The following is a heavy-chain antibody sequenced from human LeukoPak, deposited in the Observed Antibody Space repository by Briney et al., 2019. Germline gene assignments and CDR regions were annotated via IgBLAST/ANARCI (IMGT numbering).Heavy chain of an antibody. V-gene: IGHV3-7*01. CDR1: GFTFSSYW. D-gene: IGHD6-13*01. CDR2: IKQDGSQK. CDR3: ARAPRQQLVRPFFDY. Sequence: GGSLRLSCAASGFTFSSYWMSWVRQAPGKGLEWVANIKQDGSQKYYVDSVKGRFTISRDNSKNTLYLQMNSLRAEDTAVYYCARAPRQQLVRPFFDYWGQGTLVTVSS. J-gene: IGHJ4*02.